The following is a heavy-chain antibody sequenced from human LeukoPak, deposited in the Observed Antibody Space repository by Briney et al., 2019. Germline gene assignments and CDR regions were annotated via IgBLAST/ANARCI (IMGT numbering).Heavy chain of an antibody. CDR3: ARSYYYDYRQIDY. Sequence: PSETLSLTCTVSDDSISTSSYYWGWIRQPPGKGLEWLGSIYYSGSTYYNPSLKSRVTISVDTSKNQFSLNLYSVTAADTAVFYCARSYYYDYRQIDYWGQGTLVTVSS. V-gene: IGHV4-39*01. D-gene: IGHD3-22*01. CDR2: IYYSGST. J-gene: IGHJ4*02. CDR1: DDSISTSSYY.